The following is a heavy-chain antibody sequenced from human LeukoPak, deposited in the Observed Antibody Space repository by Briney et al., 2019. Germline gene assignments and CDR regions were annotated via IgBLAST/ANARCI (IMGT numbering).Heavy chain of an antibody. J-gene: IGHJ4*02. CDR1: GGSFSGYY. D-gene: IGHD3-22*01. V-gene: IGHV4-34*01. Sequence: TSETLSLTCAVYGGSFSGYYWSWIRQPPGKGLEWIGEINHSGSTNYNPSLKSRVTISVDTSKNQFSLKLSSVTAADTAVYYCARGGSHQYYYDSSGYYYWGQGTLVTVSS. CDR2: INHSGST. CDR3: ARGGSHQYYYDSSGYYY.